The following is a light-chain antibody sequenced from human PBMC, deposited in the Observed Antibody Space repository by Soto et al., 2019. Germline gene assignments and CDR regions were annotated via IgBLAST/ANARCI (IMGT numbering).Light chain of an antibody. V-gene: IGLV1-40*01. CDR3: QSYDSSLIYV. J-gene: IGLJ1*01. Sequence: QSVLTQPPSVSGAPGQRVTISCTGSSSNIGAGYDVHWYQQLPGTAPKLLIYGNINRPSGVPDRFSGSQSGTSASLAITGRQAEDETHYYCQSYDSSLIYVFGTGTKLTVL. CDR1: SSNIGAGYD. CDR2: GNI.